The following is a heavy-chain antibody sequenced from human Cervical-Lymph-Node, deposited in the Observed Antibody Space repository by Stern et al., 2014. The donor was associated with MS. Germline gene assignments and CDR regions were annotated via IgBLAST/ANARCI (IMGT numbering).Heavy chain of an antibody. J-gene: IGHJ4*02. V-gene: IGHV3-33*01. CDR3: ASAYSSSHYYFDY. D-gene: IGHD6-13*01. CDR1: GFSFSRYA. Sequence: VQLVESGGGVVQPGRSLRLSCAASGFSFSRYAMHWVRPAPGKGLEWAALIWYDGSNPYYADSVTGRFTISRDNFKNTLYLQMNSLRAEDTAVYYCASAYSSSHYYFDYWGQGTLVTVSS. CDR2: IWYDGSNP.